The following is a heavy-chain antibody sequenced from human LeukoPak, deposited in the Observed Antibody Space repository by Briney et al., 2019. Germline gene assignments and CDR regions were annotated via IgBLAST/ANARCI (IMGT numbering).Heavy chain of an antibody. CDR1: GFTFSTYS. Sequence: GGSLRLSCAASGFTFSTYSMNWVRQAPGKGLEWVSYISSSSSTIYYADSVKGRFTISRDNSKNTLYLQMNSLRDEDTAVYYCAKFEFGFWGQGTLVTASS. CDR2: ISSSSSTI. CDR3: AKFEFGF. J-gene: IGHJ4*02. V-gene: IGHV3-48*02. D-gene: IGHD3-16*01.